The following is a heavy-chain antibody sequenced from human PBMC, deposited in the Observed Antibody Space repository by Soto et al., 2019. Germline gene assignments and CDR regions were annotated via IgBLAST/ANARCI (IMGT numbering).Heavy chain of an antibody. CDR2: ISYDGSNK. J-gene: IGHJ5*01. CDR3: ARGRNYHDSSDYYWFDS. Sequence: GGSLRLSCAASGFTFSSYTMHWVRQAPGKGLEWVTVISYDGSNKYYADSVKGRFTISRDNSKNTLYLQMNSLRPEDTAVYYCARGRNYHDSSDYYWFDSWAQGTLVTVSS. CDR1: GFTFSSYT. D-gene: IGHD3-22*01. V-gene: IGHV3-30-3*01.